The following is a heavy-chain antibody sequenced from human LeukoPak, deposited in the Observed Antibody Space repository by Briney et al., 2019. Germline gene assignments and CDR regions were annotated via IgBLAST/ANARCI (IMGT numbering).Heavy chain of an antibody. J-gene: IGHJ4*02. CDR2: INHSGST. D-gene: IGHD6-13*01. CDR3: ARLIAAAGLDY. Sequence: PSETLSLTCAVYGGSFSGYYWSWIRQPPGKGLEWIGEINHSGSTNYNPSLKSRVTISVDTSKNQFSLKLSSVTAADTAVYYCARLIAAAGLDYWGQGTLVTVSS. CDR1: GGSFSGYY. V-gene: IGHV4-34*01.